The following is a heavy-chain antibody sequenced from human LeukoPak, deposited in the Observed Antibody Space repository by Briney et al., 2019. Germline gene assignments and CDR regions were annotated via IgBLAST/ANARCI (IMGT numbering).Heavy chain of an antibody. CDR2: ISGSGGST. Sequence: GGSLRLSCAASGFTFSSYAMSWVRQAPGKGLEWVSAISGSGGSTYYADFVKGRFTISRDNSKNTLYLQMNSLRAEDTAVYYCAKSWSSGWYYFDYWGQGTLVTVSS. CDR3: AKSWSSGWYYFDY. CDR1: GFTFSSYA. D-gene: IGHD6-19*01. J-gene: IGHJ4*02. V-gene: IGHV3-23*01.